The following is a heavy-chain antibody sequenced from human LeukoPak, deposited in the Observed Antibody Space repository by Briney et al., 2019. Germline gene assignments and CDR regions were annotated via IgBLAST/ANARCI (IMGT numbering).Heavy chain of an antibody. V-gene: IGHV4-38-2*02. CDR2: IYHSGST. CDR3: ARGWVHYDFWSGYLDAFDI. CDR1: GYSISSGYY. D-gene: IGHD3-3*01. J-gene: IGHJ3*02. Sequence: TSETLSLTCTVSGYSISSGYYWGWIRQPPGKGLEWIGSIYHSGSTYYNPSLKSRVTISVDTSKNQFSLKLSSVTAADTAVYYCARGWVHYDFWSGYLDAFDIWGQGTMVTVSS.